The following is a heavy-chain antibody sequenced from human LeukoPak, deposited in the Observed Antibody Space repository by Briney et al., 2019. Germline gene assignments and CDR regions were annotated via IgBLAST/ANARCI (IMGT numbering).Heavy chain of an antibody. CDR1: GEPLRGYC. J-gene: IGHJ5*02. D-gene: IGHD2-15*01. CDR3: ARGAPLLGSARRVAVWFDP. CDR2: ISHSGSA. Sequence: KSSDTLSLTCAVYGEPLRGYCWRWIRQPPGKGLEGIGEISHSGSANHNPSLKSRVTISVDTSKNQFSLNLSSVTAADTAVYYCARGAPLLGSARRVAVWFDPWGQGTLVTVSS. V-gene: IGHV4-34*01.